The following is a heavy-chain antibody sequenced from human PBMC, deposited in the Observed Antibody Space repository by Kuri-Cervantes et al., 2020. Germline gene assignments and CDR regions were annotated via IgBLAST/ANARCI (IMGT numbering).Heavy chain of an antibody. Sequence: SETLSLTCTVSGGSMSSSTYYWGWIRQPPGKGLEWIGYIYYSGSTNYNPSLKSRVTISVDTSKNQFSLKLRPVTAADTAVYYCARLGDYGDAAFDSWDQGTLVTVSS. CDR2: IYYSGST. V-gene: IGHV4-61*05. CDR1: GGSMSSSTYY. CDR3: ARLGDYGDAAFDS. D-gene: IGHD4-17*01. J-gene: IGHJ4*02.